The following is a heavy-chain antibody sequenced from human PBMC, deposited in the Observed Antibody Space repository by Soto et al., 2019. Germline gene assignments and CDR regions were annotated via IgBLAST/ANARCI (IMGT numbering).Heavy chain of an antibody. V-gene: IGHV4-38-2*01. CDR3: ARGWYYFDF. D-gene: IGHD2-15*01. CDR1: VEPMTGGYY. CDR2: IYYGGTT. J-gene: IGHJ4*02. Sequence: SETLSLTCDVSVEPMTGGYYWGWIRQSPGKGLEWIGSIYYGGTTYYNPSLRSRLAMSIDTSKNQFSLRLSSVTAADTALYYCARGWYYFDFWGQGTLVTVS.